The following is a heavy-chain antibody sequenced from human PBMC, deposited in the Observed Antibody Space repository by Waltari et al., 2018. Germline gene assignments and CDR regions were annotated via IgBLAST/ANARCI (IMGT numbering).Heavy chain of an antibody. CDR1: GDKFSTYW. D-gene: IGHD3-16*02. V-gene: IGHV5-51*03. J-gene: IGHJ3*02. CDR3: ARREHDYDYVGGSYRRVIDTFDI. CDR2: IYVGDSET. Sequence: EVRLVQSGAEVKKPGESLKISCKGSGDKFSTYWIGWVRQMPGKGLEWMGIIYVGDSETGYSPSFRGQVTMSADKSITTAYLQWSSLKASDTAMYYCARREHDYDYVGGSYRRVIDTFDIWGQGTRVTVSS.